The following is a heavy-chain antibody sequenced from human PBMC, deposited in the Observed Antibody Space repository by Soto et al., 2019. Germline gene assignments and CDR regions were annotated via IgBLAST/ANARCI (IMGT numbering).Heavy chain of an antibody. V-gene: IGHV3-30*18. D-gene: IGHD2-15*01. Sequence: QVQLVESGGGVVQPGRSLRLSCAASGFTFSSYGMHWVRQAPGKGLEWVSVISYDGSNKYYADSVKGRFTISRDNSKNTLYLQMNSLTAEDTAVYYCAKVGGGYCSGGSCARYWYFDLWGRGTLVTVSS. CDR2: ISYDGSNK. J-gene: IGHJ2*01. CDR3: AKVGGGYCSGGSCARYWYFDL. CDR1: GFTFSSYG.